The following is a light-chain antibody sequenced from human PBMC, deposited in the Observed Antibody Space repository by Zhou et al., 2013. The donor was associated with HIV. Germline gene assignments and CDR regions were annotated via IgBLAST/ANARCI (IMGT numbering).Light chain of an antibody. CDR2: GAS. V-gene: IGKV3-20*01. J-gene: IGKJ2*03. CDR1: HTISANY. Sequence: EIVLTQSPGTLSLSPGERATLSCRASHTISANYLAWYQQKPGQAPRLLVYGASTRATGIPDRFTGSGSGTDFTLTFTTLGPEDFAVYYCQQYDKLTSKRFGRGDQ. CDR3: QQYDKLTSKR.